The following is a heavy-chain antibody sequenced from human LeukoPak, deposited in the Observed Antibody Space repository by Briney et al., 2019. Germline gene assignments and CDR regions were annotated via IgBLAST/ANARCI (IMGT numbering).Heavy chain of an antibody. Sequence: GASVKVSCKASGYTFTGYYMHWVRQAPGQGLEWMGWINPNSGGTNYAQKFQGRVTMTRDTSISTAYMELSRLRSDDTAVYYCARDIVVVPAANGVFDPWGQGTLVTVSS. V-gene: IGHV1-2*02. D-gene: IGHD2-2*01. CDR1: GYTFTGYY. J-gene: IGHJ5*02. CDR3: ARDIVVVPAANGVFDP. CDR2: INPNSGGT.